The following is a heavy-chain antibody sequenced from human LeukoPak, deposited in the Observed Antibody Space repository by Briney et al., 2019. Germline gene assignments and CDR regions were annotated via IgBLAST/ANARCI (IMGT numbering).Heavy chain of an antibody. CDR2: ISAYNGDT. CDR3: ARGDPGTTANWFDS. CDR1: SYFFTSYS. Sequence: ASVKVSCKTSSYFFTSYSINWVRQAPGQGLEWMGWISAYNGDTNYAQKFQGRVTMTTDTSTSTAYMELRSLIFDDTALYFCARGDPGTTANWFDSWGQGTLVTVSS. D-gene: IGHD1-1*01. J-gene: IGHJ5*01. V-gene: IGHV1-18*04.